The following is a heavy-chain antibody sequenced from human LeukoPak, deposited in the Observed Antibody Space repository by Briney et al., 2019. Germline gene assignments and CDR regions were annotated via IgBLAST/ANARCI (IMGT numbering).Heavy chain of an antibody. V-gene: IGHV1-69*06. CDR2: IIPIFGTA. CDR1: GGTFSSYA. J-gene: IGHJ5*02. CDR3: ARESNYDILTGYQTHNWFDP. Sequence: SVKVSCKASGGTFSSYAISWVRQAPGQGLEWMGGIIPIFGTANYAQKFQGRVTITADKSTSTAYMELSSLRSEDTAVYYCARESNYDILTGYQTHNWFDPWGQGTLVTVSS. D-gene: IGHD3-9*01.